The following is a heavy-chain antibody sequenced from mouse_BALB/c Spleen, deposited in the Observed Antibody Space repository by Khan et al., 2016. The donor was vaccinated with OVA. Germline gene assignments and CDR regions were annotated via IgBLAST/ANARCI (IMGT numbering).Heavy chain of an antibody. V-gene: IGHV1-7*01. J-gene: IGHJ3*01. CDR2: INPSTGYT. Sequence: VQLQESGAELAKPGASVKMSCKASGYTFTSYWMHWVKQRPGQGLEWIGYINPSTGYTEYNQRFKDKATLTADKSSSTAYMQLSSLTSEESAVYYCANHGGSSAWLTYCGKETLVTVSA. CDR1: GYTFTSYW. CDR3: ANHGGSSAWLTY. D-gene: IGHD1-1*01.